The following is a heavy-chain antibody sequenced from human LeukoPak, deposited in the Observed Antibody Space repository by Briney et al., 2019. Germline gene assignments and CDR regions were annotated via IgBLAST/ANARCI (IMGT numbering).Heavy chain of an antibody. CDR2: ISAYNGNT. CDR1: GYTFTSYG. CDR3: ARGFHSVVPSPDDAFDI. V-gene: IGHV1-18*01. D-gene: IGHD2-21*01. Sequence: GASVKVSCKASGYTFTSYGISWVRQAPGQGLEWMGWISAYNGNTNYAQKLQGRVTMTTDTSTSTAYMELRSLRSDDTAVYYCARGFHSVVPSPDDAFDIWGQGTMVTVSS. J-gene: IGHJ3*02.